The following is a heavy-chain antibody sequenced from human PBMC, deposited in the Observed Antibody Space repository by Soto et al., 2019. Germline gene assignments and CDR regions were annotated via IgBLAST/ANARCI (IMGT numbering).Heavy chain of an antibody. CDR2: FDPEDGET. D-gene: IGHD2-2*01. J-gene: IGHJ6*02. V-gene: IGHV1-24*01. Sequence: SVKVSCQVSGYTLTELSMHWVRQAPVKGLEWMGGFDPEDGETIYAQKFQGRVTMTEDTSTDTAYMELSSLRSEDTAVYYCATGRDQLLPLYYYGMDVSGQGTTVTVSS. CDR1: GYTLTELS. CDR3: ATGRDQLLPLYYYGMDV.